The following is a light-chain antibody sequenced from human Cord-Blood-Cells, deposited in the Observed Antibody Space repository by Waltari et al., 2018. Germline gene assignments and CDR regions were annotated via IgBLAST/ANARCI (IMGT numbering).Light chain of an antibody. CDR1: SSNLGSNT. CDR2: SNN. J-gene: IGLJ3*02. V-gene: IGLV1-44*01. CDR3: AAWDDSLNGWV. Sequence: QSVLTQPPSASGTPGQRVTISCYGSSSNLGSNTVNWYQQLPGTAPKLLIYSNNQRPSGVPDRFSGSKSGTSASLAISGLQSEDEADYYCAAWDDSLNGWVFGGGTKLTVL.